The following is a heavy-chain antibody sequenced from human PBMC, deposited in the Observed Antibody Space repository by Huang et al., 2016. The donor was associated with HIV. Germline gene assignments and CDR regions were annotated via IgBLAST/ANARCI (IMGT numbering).Heavy chain of an antibody. CDR1: GYTFSSYD. J-gene: IGHJ4*02. Sequence: QVQLVQSGAEVRKPGASVKVSCKASGYTFSSYDLNWLRQAPGQGLEWMGWSNPNMGNTGYAQKFKGRGAMTRNPSMTTAYMELRSLRSDDTAVYFCARGLGRTRRFDYWGQGALVNVYS. CDR3: ARGLGRTRRFDY. D-gene: IGHD2-2*01. CDR2: SNPNMGNT. V-gene: IGHV1-8*01.